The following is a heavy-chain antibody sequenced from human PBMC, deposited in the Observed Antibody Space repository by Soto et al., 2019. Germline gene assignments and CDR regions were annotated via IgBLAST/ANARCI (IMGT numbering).Heavy chain of an antibody. CDR3: ARDLNLEEMATFGY. CDR1: GFTFSSYS. Sequence: EVQLVESGGGLVQPGGSLRLSCAASGFTFSSYSMNWVRQAPGKGLEWVSSISSSSSYIYYADSVKGRFTISRDNAKNSLYLQMNSLRAEDTAVYYCARDLNLEEMATFGYWGQGTLVTVSS. D-gene: IGHD5-12*01. V-gene: IGHV3-21*01. CDR2: ISSSSSYI. J-gene: IGHJ4*02.